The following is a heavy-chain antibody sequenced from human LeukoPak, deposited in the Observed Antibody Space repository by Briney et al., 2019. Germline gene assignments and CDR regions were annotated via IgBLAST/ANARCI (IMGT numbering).Heavy chain of an antibody. CDR2: ISGRSSNI. D-gene: IGHD1-26*01. J-gene: IGHJ4*02. Sequence: GGSLRLSCAASAFTFSDYSMNWVRQAPGKGLEWVSYISGRSSNIYYADSVKGRFTISRDNAKNLMYLQMNSLRAEDTAVYYCARDRIKSGSYYFDYWGQGTLVTVSS. CDR1: AFTFSDYS. CDR3: ARDRIKSGSYYFDY. V-gene: IGHV3-48*01.